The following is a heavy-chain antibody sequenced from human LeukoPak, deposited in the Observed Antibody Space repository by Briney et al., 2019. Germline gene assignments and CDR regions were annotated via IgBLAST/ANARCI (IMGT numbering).Heavy chain of an antibody. Sequence: GASVKVSCKASGYTFTSYGISWVRQAPGQGLEWVGCISTDNGNINYAQKFQGRVTMTTDTSTSTAYMEVRSLRSDDTAVYYCARSRNWNYAFDPWGQGTLVTVSS. V-gene: IGHV1-18*01. CDR1: GYTFTSYG. D-gene: IGHD1-7*01. CDR2: ISTDNGNI. J-gene: IGHJ5*02. CDR3: ARSRNWNYAFDP.